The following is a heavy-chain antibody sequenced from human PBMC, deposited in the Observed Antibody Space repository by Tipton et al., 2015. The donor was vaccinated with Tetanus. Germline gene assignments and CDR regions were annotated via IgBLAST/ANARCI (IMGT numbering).Heavy chain of an antibody. CDR3: ARQGPPGEGKRWLDP. CDR2: IIPIFGTA. D-gene: IGHD3-16*01. Sequence: QSGPEVKKPGSSVKVSCKASGGTFSSYAISWVRQAPGQGLEWMGGIIPIFGTANYAQKFQGRVTITADESTSTTYMELSSLRSEDTAVYYWARQGPPGEGKRWLDPWGQGTLVTVSS. CDR1: GGTFSSYA. V-gene: IGHV1-69*01. J-gene: IGHJ5*02.